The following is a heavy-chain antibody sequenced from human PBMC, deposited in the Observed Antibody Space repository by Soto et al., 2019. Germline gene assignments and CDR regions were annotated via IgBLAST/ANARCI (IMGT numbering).Heavy chain of an antibody. J-gene: IGHJ5*02. CDR1: GGTISSGDYY. CDR2: IYYSGST. CDR3: ARDLRFRYYDIFTGYSNWFDP. V-gene: IGHV4-30-4*01. Sequence: SQTLRLTYTVSGGTISSGDYYRSWIRQPPGKGLERIGYIYYSGSTYYNPSLKSRVTISVDTSKNQFSLKLSSVTAADTAVYYCARDLRFRYYDIFTGYSNWFDPWGQGTLVTVSS. D-gene: IGHD3-9*01.